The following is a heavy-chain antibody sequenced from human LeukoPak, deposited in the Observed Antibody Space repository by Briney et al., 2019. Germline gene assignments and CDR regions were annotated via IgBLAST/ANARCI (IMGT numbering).Heavy chain of an antibody. CDR3: ASHPPRGVIITDYFDY. Sequence: SETLSLTCAVYGGSFSGYYWSWIRQPPGKGLEWIGEINHSGSTNYNPSLKSRVTISVDTSKNQFSLKLSSVTAADTAVYYCASHPPRGVIITDYFDYWGQGTLVTVSS. CDR1: GGSFSGYY. D-gene: IGHD3-10*01. CDR2: INHSGST. V-gene: IGHV4-34*01. J-gene: IGHJ4*02.